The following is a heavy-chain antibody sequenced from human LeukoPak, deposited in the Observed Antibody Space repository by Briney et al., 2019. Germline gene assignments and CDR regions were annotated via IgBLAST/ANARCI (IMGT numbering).Heavy chain of an antibody. D-gene: IGHD2-15*01. J-gene: IGHJ4*02. CDR3: ARAPVGCSGGSCYSAYFDY. CDR2: IKQDGSEK. Sequence: PGGSLRLSCAASGFTFSSYWMSWVRQAAGKGLEWVANIKQDGSEKYYVDSVKGRFTISRDNAKNSLYLQMNSLRAEDTAVYYCARAPVGCSGGSCYSAYFDYWGQGTLVTVSS. V-gene: IGHV3-7*03. CDR1: GFTFSSYW.